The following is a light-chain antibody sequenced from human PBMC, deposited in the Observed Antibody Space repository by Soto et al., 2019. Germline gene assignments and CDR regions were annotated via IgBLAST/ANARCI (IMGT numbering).Light chain of an antibody. Sequence: IVLTQSPATLSFSPGERATLSCRASQSVSSNLAWYQQKPGQAPRLLIYGASTRAAGIPARFSGSGSGTDFTLTISSLQPEDFATYYCQQANSFPLTFGPGTKVDIK. CDR1: QSVSSN. CDR3: QQANSFPLT. V-gene: IGKV3-15*01. CDR2: GAS. J-gene: IGKJ3*01.